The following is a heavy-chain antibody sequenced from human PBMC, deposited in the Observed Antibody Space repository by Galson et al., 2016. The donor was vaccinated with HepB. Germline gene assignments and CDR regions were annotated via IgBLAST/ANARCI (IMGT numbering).Heavy chain of an antibody. CDR3: AKSPYYYYGLDV. J-gene: IGHJ6*02. CDR2: ISGTGRST. Sequence: SLRLSCAASGLSFKDYAMTWVRQAPGKGLEWVAGISGTGRSTYSADSVKGRFTISRDNSKDTLFLQMDSLRVEDTAVYYCAKSPYYYYGLDVWGHGATVTVSS. V-gene: IGHV3-23*01. CDR1: GLSFKDYA.